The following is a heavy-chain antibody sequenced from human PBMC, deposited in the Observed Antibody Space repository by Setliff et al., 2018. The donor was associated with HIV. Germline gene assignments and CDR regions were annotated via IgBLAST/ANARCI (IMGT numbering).Heavy chain of an antibody. CDR2: ITNTGTTK. V-gene: IGHV3-11*04. CDR1: GFIFSDYY. Sequence: GGSLRLSCAASGFIFSDYYMTWIRQAPGKGLEWVSYITNTGTTKYYGDSVRGRFTISRDNANSFLFLQMDSLRAEDTAVYYCARGWTHAFDIWGQGTTVTVSS. J-gene: IGHJ3*02. D-gene: IGHD2-15*01. CDR3: ARGWTHAFDI.